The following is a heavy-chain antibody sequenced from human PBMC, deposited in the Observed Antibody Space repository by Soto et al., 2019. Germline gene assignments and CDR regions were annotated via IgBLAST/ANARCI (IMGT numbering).Heavy chain of an antibody. CDR1: GGTFSSYT. CDR2: IIPILGIA. Sequence: QVQLVQSGAEVQKPGSSVKVSCKASGGTFSSYTISWVRQAPGQGLEWMGRIIPILGIANYAQKFQGRVTITADKSTSTAYMELSSLRSEDTAVYYCARVRCSGGSCFPDACDIWGQGTMVTVSS. V-gene: IGHV1-69*02. J-gene: IGHJ3*02. CDR3: ARVRCSGGSCFPDACDI. D-gene: IGHD2-15*01.